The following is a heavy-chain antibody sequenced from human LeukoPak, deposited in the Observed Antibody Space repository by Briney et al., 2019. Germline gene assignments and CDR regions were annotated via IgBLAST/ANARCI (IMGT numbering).Heavy chain of an antibody. V-gene: IGHV4-59*01. J-gene: IGHJ4*02. CDR2: IYYSGST. D-gene: IGHD3-22*01. CDR3: ARDQEWTHYYDSSGPLDY. Sequence: SETLSLTCTVSGGSISSYYWSWIRQPPGKGLEWIGYIYYSGSTNYNPSLKSRVTISVDTSKNQFSLKPSSVTAADTAVYYCARDQEWTHYYDSSGPLDYWGQGTLVTVSS. CDR1: GGSISSYY.